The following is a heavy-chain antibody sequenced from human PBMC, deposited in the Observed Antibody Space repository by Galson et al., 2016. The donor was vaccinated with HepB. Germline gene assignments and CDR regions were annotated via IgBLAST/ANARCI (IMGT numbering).Heavy chain of an antibody. CDR2: LSYADGTYK. V-gene: IGHV3-30*18. CDR1: GFTFSSHG. Sequence: SLRLSCAASGFTFSSHGMHWVRQAPGKGLEWVAVLSYADGTYKYYSESVKGRFTISRDNAENTLYLQMDSLRAEDTAVYYCAKWARCSSGGCLDAVDVWGQGTMVTVSS. J-gene: IGHJ3*01. D-gene: IGHD2-15*01. CDR3: AKWARCSSGGCLDAVDV.